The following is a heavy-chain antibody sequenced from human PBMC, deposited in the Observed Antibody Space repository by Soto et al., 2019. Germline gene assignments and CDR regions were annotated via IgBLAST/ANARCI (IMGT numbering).Heavy chain of an antibody. D-gene: IGHD3-10*01. J-gene: IGHJ1*01. CDR1: GFTFSDYY. CDR2: ISSSGSTI. Sequence: PGGSLRLSCAASGFTFSDYYMSWIRQAPGKGLEWVSYISSSGSTIYYADSVKGRFTISRDNAKNSLYLQMNSLRAEDTAVYYCVPYGSGSWSYFQHWGQGTLVTVSS. CDR3: VPYGSGSWSYFQH. V-gene: IGHV3-11*01.